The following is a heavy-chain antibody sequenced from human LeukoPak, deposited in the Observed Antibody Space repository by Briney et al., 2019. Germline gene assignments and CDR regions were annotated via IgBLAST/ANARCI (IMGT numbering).Heavy chain of an antibody. CDR3: AKDGSWTCTD. J-gene: IGHJ4*02. D-gene: IGHD3-10*01. CDR2: TSSDERNI. V-gene: IGHV3-30*02. Sequence: PGGSLRLSCVASGFTFRNFGMPSVRQAPGKGLEWVAYTSSDERNIKYAESVKGRFTISRDNSKSTLYLQVNGLRVDDTAVYYCAKDGSWTCTDWGQGTLVTVSS. CDR1: GFTFRNFG.